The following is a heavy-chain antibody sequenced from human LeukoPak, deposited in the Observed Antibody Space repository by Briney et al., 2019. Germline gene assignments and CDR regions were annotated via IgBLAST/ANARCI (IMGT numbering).Heavy chain of an antibody. CDR1: GGSISSYY. J-gene: IGHJ2*01. CDR2: INHSGST. CDR3: ARVNWYFDL. V-gene: IGHV4-34*01. Sequence: SETLSLTCAVSGGSISSYYWSWIRQPPGKGLEWIGEINHSGSTNYNPSLKSRVTISVDTSKNQFSLKLSSVTAADTAVYYCARVNWYFDLWGRGTLVTVSS.